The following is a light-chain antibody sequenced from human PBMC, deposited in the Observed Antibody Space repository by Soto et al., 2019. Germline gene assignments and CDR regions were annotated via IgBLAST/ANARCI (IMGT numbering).Light chain of an antibody. CDR3: TSYSISSTVV. CDR2: EVS. V-gene: IGLV2-14*01. J-gene: IGLJ3*02. CDR1: SSDVGGYNY. Sequence: QSALTQPASVSGSPGQSITISCTGTSSDVGGYNYVSWYQHHPGKAPKLMIYEVSDRPSGVSNRFSGSKSGNTAALTISGLQAEDEADYYCTSYSISSTVVFGGGTKLTV.